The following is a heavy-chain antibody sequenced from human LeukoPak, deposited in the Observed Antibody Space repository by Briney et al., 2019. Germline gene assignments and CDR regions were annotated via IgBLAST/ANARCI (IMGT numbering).Heavy chain of an antibody. CDR3: ARGVGGRQLVY. D-gene: IGHD6-6*01. CDR1: GGSISSSSYY. CDR2: IYHSGST. J-gene: IGHJ4*02. V-gene: IGHV4-39*07. Sequence: PSETLSLTCTVSGGSISSSSYYWGWIRQPPGKGLEWIGSIYHSGSTYYNPSLKSRVTISVDTSKNQFSLKLSSVTAADTAVYCCARGVGGRQLVYWGQGTLVTVSS.